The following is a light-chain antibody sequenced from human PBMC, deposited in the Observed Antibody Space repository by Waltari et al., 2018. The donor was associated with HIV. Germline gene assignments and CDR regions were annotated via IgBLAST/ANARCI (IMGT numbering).Light chain of an antibody. Sequence: EIVLTQSPGTLSLSPGERATLSCRASQSVSSSYLAWYQQKPGQAPRLLIYGASSRATGIPDRFSGSGSGTDFTLTISRLEPEDFATYYCQQSYDVPRTFGPGTKVNVK. CDR2: GAS. V-gene: IGKV3-20*01. J-gene: IGKJ3*01. CDR3: QQSYDVPRT. CDR1: QSVSSSY.